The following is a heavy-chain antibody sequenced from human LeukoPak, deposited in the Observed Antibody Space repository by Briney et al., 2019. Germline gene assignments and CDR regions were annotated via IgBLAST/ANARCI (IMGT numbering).Heavy chain of an antibody. CDR2: INNEGTTI. Sequence: PGGSLRLSCEASGLTFSNSWMHWVRQAPGKGLVWVSRINNEGTTISYADSVKGRFTISRDNAKNTLYLQMNSLRAEDTAVYYCAKDGSGRAFDIWGQGTMVTVSS. V-gene: IGHV3-74*01. J-gene: IGHJ3*02. D-gene: IGHD3-10*01. CDR1: GLTFSNSW. CDR3: AKDGSGRAFDI.